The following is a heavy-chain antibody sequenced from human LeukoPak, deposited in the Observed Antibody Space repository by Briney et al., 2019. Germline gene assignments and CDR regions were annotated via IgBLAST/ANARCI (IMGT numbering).Heavy chain of an antibody. CDR2: INPNSGGT. J-gene: IGHJ4*02. CDR3: ARDRDYYGSGSYQKNDY. Sequence: ASVKVSCKASGYTFTGYYMHWVRQAPGQGLEWMGWINPNSGGTNYAQKFQGRVTMTRDTSISTAYMELSSLRSEDTAVYYCARDRDYYGSGSYQKNDYWGQGTLVTVSS. D-gene: IGHD3-10*01. V-gene: IGHV1-2*02. CDR1: GYTFTGYY.